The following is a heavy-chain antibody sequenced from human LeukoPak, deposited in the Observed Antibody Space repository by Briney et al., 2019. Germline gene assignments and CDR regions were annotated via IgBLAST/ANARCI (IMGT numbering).Heavy chain of an antibody. CDR2: IKQDGSVK. V-gene: IGHV3-7*01. Sequence: PGGSLRLSCAASGFTFSSYWMSWVRQAPGKGLEWVANIKQDGSVKYYVDSVKGRFTISRDNAKNSLYLQMNSLRAEDTAVYYCARFPVEMTTVTGYYYYYGMDVWGQGTTVTVSS. J-gene: IGHJ6*02. D-gene: IGHD4-11*01. CDR1: GFTFSSYW. CDR3: ARFPVEMTTVTGYYYYYGMDV.